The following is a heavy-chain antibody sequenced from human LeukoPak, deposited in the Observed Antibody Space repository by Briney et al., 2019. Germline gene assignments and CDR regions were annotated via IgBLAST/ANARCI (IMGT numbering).Heavy chain of an antibody. CDR3: ARERVLRFLES. Sequence: PSETLSLTCTVSGGSISAYFWSWIRQPAGKGLEWIGRIFTSGSTNYNPSLKSRVTMSVDTSKNQFSLKLSSVTTADTAVYYCARERVLRFLESWGQGTLVTVSS. CDR1: GGSISAYF. V-gene: IGHV4-4*07. CDR2: IFTSGST. D-gene: IGHD3-3*01. J-gene: IGHJ5*02.